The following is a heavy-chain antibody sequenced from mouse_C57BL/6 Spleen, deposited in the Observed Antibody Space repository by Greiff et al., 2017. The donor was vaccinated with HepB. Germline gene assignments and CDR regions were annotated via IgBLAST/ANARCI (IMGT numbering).Heavy chain of an antibody. CDR1: GYTFTDYN. D-gene: IGHD4-1*02. CDR2: INPNNGGT. J-gene: IGHJ3*01. CDR3: ARSSTGSWFAY. V-gene: IGHV1-22*01. Sequence: EVKLMESGPELVKPGASVKMSCKASGYTFTDYNMHWVKQSHGKSLEWIGYINPNNGGTSYNQKFKGKATLTVNKSSSTAYMELRSLTSEDSAVYYCARSSTGSWFAYWGQGTLVTVSA.